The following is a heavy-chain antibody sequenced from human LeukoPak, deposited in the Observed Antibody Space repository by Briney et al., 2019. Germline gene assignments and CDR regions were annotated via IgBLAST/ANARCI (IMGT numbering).Heavy chain of an antibody. D-gene: IGHD3-22*01. Sequence: GGSLRLSCAAYGFTFNSYAMYWVRQAPGKGLEWVSAISGSGGSTYYADSVRGRFTISRDNSKNTLYLQMNSLRAEDTAVYYCAKDLVYYYDSSGSFDYWGQGTLVTVSS. V-gene: IGHV3-23*01. CDR2: ISGSGGST. J-gene: IGHJ4*02. CDR3: AKDLVYYYDSSGSFDY. CDR1: GFTFNSYA.